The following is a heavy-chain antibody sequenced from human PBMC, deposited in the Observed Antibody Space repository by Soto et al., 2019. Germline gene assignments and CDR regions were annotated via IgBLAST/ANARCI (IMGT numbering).Heavy chain of an antibody. Sequence: GGSLRLSCAASGFTFSSYAMSWVRQAPGKGLEWVSAISGSGGSTYYADSVKGRFTISRDNSKNTLYLQMNSLRAEDTALYYCANPPRQWLLLPGDAFDIWGQGTMVTVSS. V-gene: IGHV3-23*01. CDR3: ANPPRQWLLLPGDAFDI. D-gene: IGHD3-22*01. CDR1: GFTFSSYA. CDR2: ISGSGGST. J-gene: IGHJ3*02.